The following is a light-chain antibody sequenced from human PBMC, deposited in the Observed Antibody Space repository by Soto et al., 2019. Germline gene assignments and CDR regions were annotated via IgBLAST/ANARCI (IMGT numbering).Light chain of an antibody. J-gene: IGKJ4*01. CDR3: QQYNNWPLT. V-gene: IGKV3-15*01. CDR1: QSVSSN. Sequence: EVVMTQSPATLSVSPGERATLSCRASQSVSSNLAWYQQKPGQAPRLLIYGASTRATGIPARFSGSGSGTEFTLTISSLQSEDFAVYYCQQYNNWPLTFGGGTNVDNK. CDR2: GAS.